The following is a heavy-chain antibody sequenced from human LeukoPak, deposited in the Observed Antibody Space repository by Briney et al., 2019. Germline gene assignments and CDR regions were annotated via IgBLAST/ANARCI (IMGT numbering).Heavy chain of an antibody. CDR1: GYTFTSYY. Sequence: ASVKVSCKASGYTFTSYYMHWVRQAPGQGLEWMGLINPSGGSTSYAQKFQGRVTITADKSTSTAYMELSSLRSEDTAVYYCARERYSSSWYDWGQGTLVTVSS. CDR3: ARERYSSSWYD. CDR2: INPSGGST. J-gene: IGHJ4*02. D-gene: IGHD6-13*01. V-gene: IGHV1-46*01.